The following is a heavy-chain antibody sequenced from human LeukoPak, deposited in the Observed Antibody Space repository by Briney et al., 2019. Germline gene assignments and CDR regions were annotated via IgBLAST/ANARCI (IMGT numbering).Heavy chain of an antibody. CDR1: GGSISSSSYY. V-gene: IGHV4-39*01. D-gene: IGHD3-9*01. J-gene: IGHJ4*02. Sequence: SESLSLTCTVSGGSISSSSYYWGWIRQPPGKGLEWIGSIYYSGSTYYNPSLKSRVTISVDTSKNQFSLKLSSVNAADTAVYYCARQHIFSQLFDYWGQGTLVTVSS. CDR3: ARQHIFSQLFDY. CDR2: IYYSGST.